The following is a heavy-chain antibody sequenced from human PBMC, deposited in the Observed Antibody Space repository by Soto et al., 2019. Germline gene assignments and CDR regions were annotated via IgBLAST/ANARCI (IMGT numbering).Heavy chain of an antibody. CDR1: GGSISSYY. CDR3: ASHPLYNWFDP. D-gene: IGHD3-16*01. V-gene: IGHV4-59*08. CDR2: IYYSGST. J-gene: IGHJ5*02. Sequence: SETLSLTCTVSGGSISSYYWRWIRQPPGKGLEWIGYIYYSGSTNYNPSLKNRVTISVDTSKNQFSLKLSSVTAADTAVYYCASHPLYNWFDPWVQGTLVTVSS.